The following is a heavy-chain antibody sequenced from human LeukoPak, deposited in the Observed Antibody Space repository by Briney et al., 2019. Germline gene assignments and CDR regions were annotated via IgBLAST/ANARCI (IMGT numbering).Heavy chain of an antibody. J-gene: IGHJ6*03. CDR1: GGSFSGYY. Sequence: SETLSLTCAVYGGSFSGYYWNWIRQPPGKGLERIGEINHSGSTYYNASLKSRVTISVDTSKNQFSLKLSSVTAADTAAYYCRYDVNRDYYYYMDVWGKGTTVTVSS. CDR3: RYDVNRDYYYYMDV. CDR2: INHSGST. V-gene: IGHV4-34*01. D-gene: IGHD3-10*02.